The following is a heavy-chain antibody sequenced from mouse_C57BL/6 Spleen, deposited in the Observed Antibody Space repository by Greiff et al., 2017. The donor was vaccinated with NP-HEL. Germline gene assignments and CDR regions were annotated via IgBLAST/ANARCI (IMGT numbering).Heavy chain of an antibody. Sequence: VQLQQSGPELVKPGASVKISCKASGYAFSSSWMNWVKQRPGKGLEWIGRIYPGDGYTNYNGKFKGKATLTADKSSSTAYMQLSSLTSEDSAVYFCARGNYYAMDYWGQGTSVTVSS. CDR1: GYAFSSSW. V-gene: IGHV1-82*01. J-gene: IGHJ4*01. D-gene: IGHD2-1*01. CDR3: ARGNYYAMDY. CDR2: IYPGDGYT.